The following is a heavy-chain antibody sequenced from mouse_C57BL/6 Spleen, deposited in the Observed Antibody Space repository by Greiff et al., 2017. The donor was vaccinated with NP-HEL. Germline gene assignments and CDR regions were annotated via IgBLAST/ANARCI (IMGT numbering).Heavy chain of an antibody. Sequence: QVQLQQPGAELVKPGASVKLSCKASGYTFTSYWMHWVKQRPGQGLEWIGMIHPNSGSTNYNEKFKSKATLTVDKSSSTAYMQLSSLTSEDSAVYYCARGGYSNYEGWFAYWGQGTLVTVSA. CDR1: GYTFTSYW. V-gene: IGHV1-64*01. D-gene: IGHD2-5*01. CDR2: IHPNSGST. J-gene: IGHJ3*01. CDR3: ARGGYSNYEGWFAY.